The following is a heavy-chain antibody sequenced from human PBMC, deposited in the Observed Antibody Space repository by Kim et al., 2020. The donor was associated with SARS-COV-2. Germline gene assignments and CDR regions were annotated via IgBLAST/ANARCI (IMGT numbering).Heavy chain of an antibody. Sequence: GGSLRLSCAASRFTFSGYWMGWVRQAPGQGLEWVANINQDGNQTFYVDSVKGRFTISRDNAENSLYLQMNSLRAEDTAVYYCARELLRRYWPFDIWAQGT. V-gene: IGHV3-7*03. CDR2: INQDGNQT. CDR1: RFTFSGYW. CDR3: ARELLRRYWPFDI. J-gene: IGHJ3*02. D-gene: IGHD2-8*02.